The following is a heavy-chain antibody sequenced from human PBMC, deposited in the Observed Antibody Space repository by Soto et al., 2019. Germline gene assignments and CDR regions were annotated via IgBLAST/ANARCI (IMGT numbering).Heavy chain of an antibody. D-gene: IGHD2-15*01. Sequence: ASVKVSCKASGYTFTSYAMHWVRQAPGQRLEWMGWINAGNGNTKCSQKFQDRVTITRDTSASTAYMELSSLRSEDTPVYYCARGESVVGDYWGQGTLVTVSS. CDR2: INAGNGNT. CDR1: GYTFTSYA. CDR3: ARGESVVGDY. V-gene: IGHV1-3*01. J-gene: IGHJ4*02.